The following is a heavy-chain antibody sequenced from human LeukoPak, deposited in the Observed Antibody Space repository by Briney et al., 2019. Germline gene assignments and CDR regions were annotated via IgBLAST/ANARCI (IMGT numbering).Heavy chain of an antibody. J-gene: IGHJ4*02. Sequence: GGSLRLSCAASGFTFSSYGMHWVRQAPGKGLQWVAVVSYDGSDKYYADSVKGRFTISRDNSKNTLYVQMNSLRAEDTAVYYCAKAQSGYCDSTSCYLFDYWGQGTLVTVSS. V-gene: IGHV3-30*18. CDR1: GFTFSSYG. D-gene: IGHD2-2*01. CDR3: AKAQSGYCDSTSCYLFDY. CDR2: VSYDGSDK.